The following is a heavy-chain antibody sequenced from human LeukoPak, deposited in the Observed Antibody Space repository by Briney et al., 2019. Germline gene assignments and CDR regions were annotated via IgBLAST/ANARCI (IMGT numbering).Heavy chain of an antibody. Sequence: ASVKVSCKASGGTFSSYAISWVRQAPGQGLEWMGGFDPEDGETIYAQKFQGRVTMTEDTSTDTAYMELSSLRSEDTAVYYCATGRGYSGYDGFQLDYWGQGTLVTVSS. V-gene: IGHV1-24*01. CDR2: FDPEDGET. D-gene: IGHD5-12*01. CDR3: ATGRGYSGYDGFQLDY. CDR1: GGTFSSYA. J-gene: IGHJ4*02.